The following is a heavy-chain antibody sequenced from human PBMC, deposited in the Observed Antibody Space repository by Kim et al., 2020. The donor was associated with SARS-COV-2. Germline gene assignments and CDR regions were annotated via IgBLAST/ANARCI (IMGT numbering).Heavy chain of an antibody. V-gene: IGHV3-23*01. D-gene: IGHD4-17*01. J-gene: IGHJ4*02. CDR3: AKGGRTTVTPDFDY. Sequence: ADSVKGRFTISRDNSKNRLYLQMNSLRAEDTAVYYCAKGGRTTVTPDFDYWGQGTLVTVSS.